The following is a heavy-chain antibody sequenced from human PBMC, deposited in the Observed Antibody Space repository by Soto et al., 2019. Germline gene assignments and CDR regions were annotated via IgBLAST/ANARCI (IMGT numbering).Heavy chain of an antibody. CDR2: IHGDGGKI. CDR1: GFMFSAYW. CDR3: ARDFYGGYTYGPGDY. V-gene: IGHV3-7*01. Sequence: GGSLRLSCAASGFMFSAYWMSWVRQAPGKGLEWVANIHGDGGKIYYVDSVKGRFTISRDNAKRSLYLQMNSLRAEDTAVYCCARDFYGGYTYGPGDYWGQGALVTVSS. D-gene: IGHD5-18*01. J-gene: IGHJ4*02.